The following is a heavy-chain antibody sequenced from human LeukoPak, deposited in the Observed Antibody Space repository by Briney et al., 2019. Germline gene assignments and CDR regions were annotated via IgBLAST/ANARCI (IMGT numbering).Heavy chain of an antibody. CDR2: ISYDGSNK. Sequence: PGGSLRLSCAASGFTFSSYAMHWVRQAPGKGLEWVAVISYDGSNKYYADSVKGRFTISRDNSKNTLYLQMNSLRAEDTAVYYCAREGLGYTYYDFWSAKGIEYGMDVWGQGTTVTVSS. J-gene: IGHJ6*02. CDR3: AREGLGYTYYDFWSAKGIEYGMDV. D-gene: IGHD3-3*01. V-gene: IGHV3-30*04. CDR1: GFTFSSYA.